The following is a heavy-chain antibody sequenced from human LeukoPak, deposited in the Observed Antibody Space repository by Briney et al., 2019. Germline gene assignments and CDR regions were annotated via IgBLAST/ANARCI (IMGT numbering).Heavy chain of an antibody. D-gene: IGHD3-10*01. CDR3: ARGRWYYYGSGSYFDY. CDR1: GGSFSGYY. J-gene: IGHJ4*02. V-gene: IGHV4-34*01. CDR2: INHSGST. Sequence: KPSETLSLTCAAYGGSFSGYYWSWIRQPPGKGLEWIGEINHSGSTNYNPSLKSRVTISVDTSKNQFSLKLSSVTAADTAVYYCARGRWYYYGSGSYFDYWGQGTLVTVSS.